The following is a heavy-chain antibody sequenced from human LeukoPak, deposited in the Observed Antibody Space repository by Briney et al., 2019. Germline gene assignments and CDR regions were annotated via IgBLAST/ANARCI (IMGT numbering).Heavy chain of an antibody. CDR2: IYYSGST. V-gene: IGHV4-59*01. D-gene: IGHD3-22*01. CDR1: VGSTSSYY. Sequence: SETLSLTCTVSVGSTSSYYGSWIPQPPGKGLEWMGYIYYSGSTNYNPSLKSRVTISVDTSKNQFSLKLSSVTAADTAVYYCARLYYDSSGHYWGQGTLVTVSS. CDR3: ARLYYDSSGHY. J-gene: IGHJ4*02.